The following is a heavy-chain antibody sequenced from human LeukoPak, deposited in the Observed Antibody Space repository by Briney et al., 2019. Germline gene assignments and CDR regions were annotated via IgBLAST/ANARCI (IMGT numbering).Heavy chain of an antibody. D-gene: IGHD3-16*01. CDR2: ISSSSSYI. Sequence: PGGSLRLSCAASGFTFSSYSMNWVRQAPGKGLEWVSSISSSSSYIYYADSVKGRFTISRDNAKNSLYLQMNSLRAEDTAVYYCARDGAGGGGAFDIWGQGTMVTVSS. CDR3: ARDGAGGGGAFDI. V-gene: IGHV3-21*01. CDR1: GFTFSSYS. J-gene: IGHJ3*02.